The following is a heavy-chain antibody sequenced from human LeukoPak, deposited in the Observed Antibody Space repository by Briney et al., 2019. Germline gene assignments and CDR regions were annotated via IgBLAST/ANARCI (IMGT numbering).Heavy chain of an antibody. V-gene: IGHV1-3*01. J-gene: IGHJ1*01. CDR3: AREAGTNWIFGEYFPF. Sequence: ASVKVSCKASGYTFNSHPMHWVRQAPGQRLEWMGWINADNGNTRYSQKLQGRVTITRDTSANTAYMELSGLRSDDTAVYYCAREAGTNWIFGEYFPFWGQGTLVTVSA. CDR1: GYTFNSHP. D-gene: IGHD1-1*01. CDR2: INADNGNT.